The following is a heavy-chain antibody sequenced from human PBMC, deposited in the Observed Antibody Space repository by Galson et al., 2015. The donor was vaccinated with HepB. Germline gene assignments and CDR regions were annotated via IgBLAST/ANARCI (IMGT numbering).Heavy chain of an antibody. CDR3: AREAAIAASASFDY. CDR2: IWSDGTNK. CDR1: GFTFSSHG. D-gene: IGHD6-13*01. V-gene: IGHV3-33*01. Sequence: SLRLSCAASGFTFSSHGMHWVRQTPGKGLEWVALIWSDGTNKYYADSVKGRFTISRDNSKNTLYLQMDSLRAEDTAAYYCAREAAIAASASFDYWGPGTLVTVSS. J-gene: IGHJ4*02.